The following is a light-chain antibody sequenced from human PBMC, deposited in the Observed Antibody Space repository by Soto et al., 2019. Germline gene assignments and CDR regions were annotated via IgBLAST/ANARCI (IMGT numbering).Light chain of an antibody. Sequence: EIVLTQSPGALSLSPGERATLSCRASQSVGSNSLAWYQQKRGQAPRLLIYGASSRATGIPDRFSGSGSGADFTLTISRLEPEDFAVYYCQQYDTTPRTFGQGTKVDIK. CDR2: GAS. V-gene: IGKV3-20*01. CDR3: QQYDTTPRT. J-gene: IGKJ1*01. CDR1: QSVGSNS.